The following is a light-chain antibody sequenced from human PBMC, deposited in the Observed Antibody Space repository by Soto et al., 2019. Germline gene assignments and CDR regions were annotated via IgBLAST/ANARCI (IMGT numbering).Light chain of an antibody. CDR3: QQYGSSPWT. Sequence: EIVLTQSPATLSFSPGEGATLSCRSSQYIARSYLAWYQQRRGQAPRLLIYGASSRATGIPDRFSGRGSGTDFTLTISRLEPEDFAVYYCQQYGSSPWTFGQGTKVDI. CDR1: QYIARSY. V-gene: IGKV3-20*01. CDR2: GAS. J-gene: IGKJ1*01.